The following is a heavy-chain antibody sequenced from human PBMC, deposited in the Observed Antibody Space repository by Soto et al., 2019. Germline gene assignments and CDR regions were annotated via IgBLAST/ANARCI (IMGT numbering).Heavy chain of an antibody. D-gene: IGHD1-1*01. Sequence: AGESLKISCKGSGYRFSSYWIAWVRQQPGKGLEWMGIIYPGDSDTRYSPSFQGQVTISADKSNSTAYLQWDSLKAPDTAMYFCARTGIFDFWGQGTLVTVSS. CDR3: ARTGIFDF. CDR2: IYPGDSDT. V-gene: IGHV5-51*01. CDR1: GYRFSSYW. J-gene: IGHJ4*02.